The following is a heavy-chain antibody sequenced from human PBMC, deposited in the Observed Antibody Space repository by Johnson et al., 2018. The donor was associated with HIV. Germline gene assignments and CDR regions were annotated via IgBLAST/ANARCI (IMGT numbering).Heavy chain of an antibody. Sequence: QVQLVESGGGVVQPGRSLRLSCAASGFTFSSYAMHWVRQAPGKGLEWVAVISYDGSNKYYADSVKGRFTISRDNSKNTLYLQMNSLRAEDTAVYYCARLPVYSSGLTLGAFDIWGQGTMVTVSS. CDR3: ARLPVYSSGLTLGAFDI. CDR1: GFTFSSYA. D-gene: IGHD6-19*01. V-gene: IGHV3-30*04. CDR2: ISYDGSNK. J-gene: IGHJ3*02.